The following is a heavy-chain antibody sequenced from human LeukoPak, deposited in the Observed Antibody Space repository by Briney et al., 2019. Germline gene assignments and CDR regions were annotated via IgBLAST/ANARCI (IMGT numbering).Heavy chain of an antibody. Sequence: GGSMRLSCAASGFTFSTYGMSWVRQAPGKGLEWVSTITGSGDRTYNADSLKGRFTISRDNFKNTLYLQMNSLTPEDTAVYYCTKDRMGAIIFFDYWGQGTLVTVSS. CDR3: TKDRMGAIIFFDY. CDR2: ITGSGDRT. J-gene: IGHJ4*02. V-gene: IGHV3-23*01. CDR1: GFTFSTYG. D-gene: IGHD1-26*01.